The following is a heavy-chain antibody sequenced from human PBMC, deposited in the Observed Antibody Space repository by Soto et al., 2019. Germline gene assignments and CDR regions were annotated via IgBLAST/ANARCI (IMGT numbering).Heavy chain of an antibody. V-gene: IGHV4-39*01. D-gene: IGHD6-6*01. CDR2: IYYSGST. Sequence: PSETLSLTCTVSGGSISSSSYYWGWIRQPPGKGLEWIGSIYYSGSTYYNPSLKSRVTISVDTSKNQFSLKLSSVTAADTAVYYWARRGSSSGDWFDPWGQGTLVTVSS. J-gene: IGHJ5*02. CDR3: ARRGSSSGDWFDP. CDR1: GGSISSSSYY.